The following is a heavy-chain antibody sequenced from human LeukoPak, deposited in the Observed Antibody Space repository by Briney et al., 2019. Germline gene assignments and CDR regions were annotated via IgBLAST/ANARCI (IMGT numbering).Heavy chain of an antibody. CDR2: IYTSGST. CDR1: GGSISSYY. CDR3: ARAVGYYVSSGYYWEGGWDV. J-gene: IGHJ6*02. Sequence: SETLSLTCTVSGGSISSYYWSWIRQPAGKGLEWIGRIYTSGSTNYNPSLKSRVTMSVDTSKNQFSLKLSSVTAADTAVYYCARAVGYYVSSGYYWEGGWDVWGQGTTVTVSS. D-gene: IGHD3-22*01. V-gene: IGHV4-4*07.